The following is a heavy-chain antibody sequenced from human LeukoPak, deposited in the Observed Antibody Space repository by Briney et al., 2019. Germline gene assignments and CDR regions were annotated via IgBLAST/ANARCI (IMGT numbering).Heavy chain of an antibody. CDR3: ARGDSGWYRRYCDL. D-gene: IGHD6-19*01. Sequence: GGSLRLSCAASGYTFSSYWMHWVRQAPGKGLVWVSLISSGGSNTSYADSVKGRFTISRDNAKNTLYLQMNSLRAENTAVYYGARGDSGWYRRYCDLWGRGTLVTVSS. CDR1: GYTFSSYW. J-gene: IGHJ2*01. V-gene: IGHV3-74*01. CDR2: ISSGGSNT.